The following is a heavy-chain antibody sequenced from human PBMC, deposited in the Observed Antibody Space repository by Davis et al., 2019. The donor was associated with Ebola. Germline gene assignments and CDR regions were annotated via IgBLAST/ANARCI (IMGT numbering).Heavy chain of an antibody. CDR3: ARDSAYYDSSGYYLNFDY. V-gene: IGHV1-46*01. D-gene: IGHD3-22*01. CDR1: GYTFTSYY. Sequence: ASVKVSCKASGYTFTSYYMHWVRQAPGQGLEWMGIINPSGGSTSYAQKFQGRVTMTRDTSTSTVYMELSSLRSEDTAVYYCARDSAYYDSSGYYLNFDYWGQGTLVTVSS. CDR2: INPSGGST. J-gene: IGHJ4*02.